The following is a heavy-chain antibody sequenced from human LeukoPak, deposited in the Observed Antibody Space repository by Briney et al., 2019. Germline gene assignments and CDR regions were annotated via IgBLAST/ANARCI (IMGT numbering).Heavy chain of an antibody. CDR3: AKGGSGSLYSGMDV. CDR2: ITTRGGGT. CDR1: GFTFSSYA. D-gene: IGHD3-10*01. Sequence: GESLTLSCAASGFTFSSYAISWVRQAQGKGLEWVSLITTRGGGTHYADSVKGRFTISRDDSMNTLYLQMNSPRAEDTAVYYCAKGGSGSLYSGMDVWGQGTTVTVSS. V-gene: IGHV3-23*01. J-gene: IGHJ6*02.